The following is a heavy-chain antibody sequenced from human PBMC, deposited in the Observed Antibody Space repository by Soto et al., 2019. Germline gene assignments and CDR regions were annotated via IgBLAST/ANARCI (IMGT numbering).Heavy chain of an antibody. CDR3: AKKFVLVRLSPPAIDP. D-gene: IGHD2-21*01. Sequence: PGGSLRLSCATSGFTFSSYAMSWVRQAPGKGLEWVSVISGSDGSTYYADSVKGRFTISRDNSKNTLFLQMNSLRGEDTAVYYCAKKFVLVRLSPPAIDPRGPAPLLTLS. CDR2: ISGSDGST. V-gene: IGHV3-23*01. CDR1: GFTFSSYA. J-gene: IGHJ5*02.